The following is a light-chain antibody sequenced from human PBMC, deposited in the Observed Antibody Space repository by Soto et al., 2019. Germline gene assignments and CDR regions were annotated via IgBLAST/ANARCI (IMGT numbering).Light chain of an antibody. V-gene: IGLV2-8*01. CDR1: SSDVGGYNY. CDR2: EAN. Sequence: QSVLTQPPSASGSPGQSVAISCTGTSSDVGGYNYVSWYQLHPSKAPKLMIYEANLRPSGVPDRFSGSKSGNTASLTVSGLQAEDEADYYCSSYAGNNNYVFGTGTKVTV. J-gene: IGLJ1*01. CDR3: SSYAGNNNYV.